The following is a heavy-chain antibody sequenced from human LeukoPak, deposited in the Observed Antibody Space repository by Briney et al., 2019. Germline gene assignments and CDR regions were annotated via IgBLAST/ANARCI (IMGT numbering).Heavy chain of an antibody. CDR3: ARDGSGGAITW. V-gene: IGHV4-38-2*02. D-gene: IGHD5-12*01. CDR1: GYSISSGYY. J-gene: IGHJ4*02. CDR2: IYHSGST. Sequence: SETLSLTCAVSGYSISSGYYWGWIRQPPGKGLEWIGSIYHSGSTYYNPSLKSRVTISVDTFKNQFSLKLSSVTAADTAVYYCARDGSGGAITWWGQGTLVTVSS.